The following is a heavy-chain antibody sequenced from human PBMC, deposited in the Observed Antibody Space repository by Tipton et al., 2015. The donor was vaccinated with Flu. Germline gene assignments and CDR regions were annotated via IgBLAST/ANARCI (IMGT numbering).Heavy chain of an antibody. D-gene: IGHD6-13*01. CDR2: ISGSGGST. V-gene: IGHV3-23*01. CDR1: GSTFSSYA. CDR3: ARGPYSRSNWFDP. Sequence: SLRLSCAASGSTFSSYAMSWVRQAPGKGLEWVSAISGSGGSTYYADSVKGRFTISRDNSKNTLYLQMNSLRAEDTAVYYCARGPYSRSNWFDPWGQGTLVTVSS. J-gene: IGHJ5*02.